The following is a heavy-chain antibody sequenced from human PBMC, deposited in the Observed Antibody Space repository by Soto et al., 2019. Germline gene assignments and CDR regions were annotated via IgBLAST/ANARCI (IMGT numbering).Heavy chain of an antibody. Sequence: GASVKVSCKASGYTFTSYGISWVRQAPGQGVERMGWISAYNGNTNYAQNLQGRATQTPHTPTSTAHMGVRSLRSDPPALFYCWRDFPPPPHCSGGSCYSPWFDPWGQGTLVTVSS. CDR3: WRDFPPPPHCSGGSCYSPWFDP. J-gene: IGHJ5*02. CDR1: GYTFTSYG. D-gene: IGHD2-15*01. V-gene: IGHV1-18*01. CDR2: ISAYNGNT.